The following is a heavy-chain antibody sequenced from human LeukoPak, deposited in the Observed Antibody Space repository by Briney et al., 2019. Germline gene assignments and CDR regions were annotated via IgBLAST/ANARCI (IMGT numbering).Heavy chain of an antibody. CDR2: INPNSGGT. D-gene: IGHD6-13*01. CDR3: ASPGMTAAGTKAFDI. CDR1: GYTFTGYY. J-gene: IGHJ3*02. Sequence: ASVKVSCKASGYTFTGYYMHWVRQAPGQGLEWMGWINPNSGGTNYAQKFQGRVTMTRDTSISTACMELSRLRSDDTAVYYCASPGMTAAGTKAFDIWGQGTMVTVSS. V-gene: IGHV1-2*02.